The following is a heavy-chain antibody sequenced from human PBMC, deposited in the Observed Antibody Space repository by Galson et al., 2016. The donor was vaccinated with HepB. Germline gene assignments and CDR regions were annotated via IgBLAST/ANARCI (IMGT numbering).Heavy chain of an antibody. CDR2: IYNSGST. CDR1: GGSVSRINHF. Sequence: ETLSLTCTVSGGSVSRINHFWTWIRQPPGKGLEWIGYIYNSGSTYYNPSLKSRVTISVDTSKNQFSLKLSSVTTADTAVYYCARLTTDYQWYFDLWGRGSLVTVSS. D-gene: IGHD4-17*01. CDR3: ARLTTDYQWYFDL. V-gene: IGHV4-39*01. J-gene: IGHJ2*01.